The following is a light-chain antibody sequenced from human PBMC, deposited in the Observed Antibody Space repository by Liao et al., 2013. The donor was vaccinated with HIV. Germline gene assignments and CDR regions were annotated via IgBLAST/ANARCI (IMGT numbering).Light chain of an antibody. CDR3: QAWDSSFWV. V-gene: IGLV3-21*01. Sequence: SYVLTQPPSVSVAPGKTARITCGGNNIGRRSVHWYQQRPGQAPVLVIYSDSDRPSGIPERFSGSNSGNTATLTISGTQAMDEADYYCQAWDSSFWVFGGGTKLTVL. CDR1: NIGRRS. J-gene: IGLJ3*02. CDR2: SDS.